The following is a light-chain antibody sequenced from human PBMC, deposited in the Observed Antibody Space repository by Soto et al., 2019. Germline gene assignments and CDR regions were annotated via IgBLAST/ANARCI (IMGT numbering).Light chain of an antibody. Sequence: DIQMTQSPSSLSASVGDRVTITCRASQGISIYLAWYQQKPGIVPKLLIYAASTLQSGVPSRFSGSGSGTDFTLTISSLQPEDVATYYCQKYNSAPPWTFGQGTKVEIK. CDR1: QGISIY. V-gene: IGKV1-27*01. CDR2: AAS. CDR3: QKYNSAPPWT. J-gene: IGKJ1*01.